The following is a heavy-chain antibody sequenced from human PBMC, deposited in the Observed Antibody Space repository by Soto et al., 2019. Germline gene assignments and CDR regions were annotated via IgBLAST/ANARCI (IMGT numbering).Heavy chain of an antibody. Sequence: QVQMVQSGNEVKKPGASVMVSCKTSGYTFTSYVVSWVRQAPGQGLEWIGLISPYNRDTLYARKFQGRVTVTADTATDTVYMELRSLTSDDTAVYYCVRDASSGYRGWWDPWGQGTLVTVSS. CDR1: GYTFTSYV. J-gene: IGHJ5*02. V-gene: IGHV1-18*01. CDR2: ISPYNRDT. D-gene: IGHD6-25*01. CDR3: VRDASSGYRGWWDP.